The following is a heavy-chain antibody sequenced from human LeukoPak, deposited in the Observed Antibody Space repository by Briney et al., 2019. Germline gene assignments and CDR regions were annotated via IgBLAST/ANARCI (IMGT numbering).Heavy chain of an antibody. V-gene: IGHV3-48*03. J-gene: IGHJ4*02. CDR1: GFSFSSYE. D-gene: IGHD2-15*01. Sequence: GGSLRLSCAASGFSFSSYEMNWVRQAPGKGLEWVSYISSSGSTIYYADSVKGRFTISRDNAKNSLYLQMNSLRAEDTAVYYCACYCSGGSCYKDWGQGTLVTVSS. CDR2: ISSSGSTI. CDR3: ACYCSGGSCYKD.